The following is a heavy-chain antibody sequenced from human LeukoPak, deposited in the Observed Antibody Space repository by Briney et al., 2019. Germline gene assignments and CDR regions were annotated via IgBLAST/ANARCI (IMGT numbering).Heavy chain of an antibody. CDR1: GFTFSSYW. Sequence: PGGSLRLSCAASGFTFSSYWMHWVRQAPGKGLVGVSRINSDGRSTSYADSAKGRFTISRDNSKNTLYLQMNSLRAEDTAVYYCARIAVAHFDYWGQGTLVTVSS. CDR3: ARIAVAHFDY. CDR2: INSDGRST. V-gene: IGHV3-74*01. D-gene: IGHD6-19*01. J-gene: IGHJ4*02.